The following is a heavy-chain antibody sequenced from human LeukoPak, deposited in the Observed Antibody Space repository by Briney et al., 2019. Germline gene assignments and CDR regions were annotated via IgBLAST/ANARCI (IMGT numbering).Heavy chain of an antibody. CDR2: ISGSGGST. CDR1: GFTFSSYA. V-gene: IGHV3-23*01. Sequence: GGSLRLSCAASGFTFSSYAMSWVRQAPGKGLEWVSAISGSGGSTYYADSVKGRFTISRDNSRNTLYLQMNSLRAEDTAVYYCAKDEYYYDSSGYPRAFDIWGQGTMVTVSS. CDR3: AKDEYYYDSSGYPRAFDI. D-gene: IGHD3-22*01. J-gene: IGHJ3*02.